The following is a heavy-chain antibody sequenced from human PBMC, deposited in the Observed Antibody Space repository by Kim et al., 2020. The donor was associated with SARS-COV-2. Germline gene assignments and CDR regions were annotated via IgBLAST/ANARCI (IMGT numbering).Heavy chain of an antibody. V-gene: IGHV1-69*01. CDR3: ARPTNIAAAGPYDY. J-gene: IGHJ4*02. D-gene: IGHD6-13*01. Sequence: ARRFQGRVTITADESTSTAYMELSSLRSEDTAVYYCARPTNIAAAGPYDYWGQGTLVTVSS.